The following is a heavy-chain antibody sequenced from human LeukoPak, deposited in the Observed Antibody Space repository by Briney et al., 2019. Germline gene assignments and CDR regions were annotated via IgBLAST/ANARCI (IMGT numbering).Heavy chain of an antibody. D-gene: IGHD5-24*01. Sequence: PSETLSLTCAVYGGSFSGYYWSWIRQPPGKGLEWMGEINHSGSTNYNPSLKSRVTISVDTSKHHFSLKLSSVTAADTAVYYCARGRGRWLPQHNWFDPWGQGTLVTVSS. V-gene: IGHV4-34*01. J-gene: IGHJ5*02. CDR2: INHSGST. CDR1: GGSFSGYY. CDR3: ARGRGRWLPQHNWFDP.